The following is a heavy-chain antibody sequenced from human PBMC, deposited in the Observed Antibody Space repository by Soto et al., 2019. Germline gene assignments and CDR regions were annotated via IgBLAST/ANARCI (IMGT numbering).Heavy chain of an antibody. CDR3: ARDRGYCSSTSCYTYYYGMDV. Sequence: GASVTVSCKASGGTFSSYAISWVRQAPGQGLEWMGGIIPIFGTANYAQKFQGRVTITADESTSTAYMELSSLRSEDTAVYYCARDRGYCSSTSCYTYYYGMDVWGQGTTVTVSS. D-gene: IGHD2-2*01. V-gene: IGHV1-69*13. CDR1: GGTFSSYA. J-gene: IGHJ6*02. CDR2: IIPIFGTA.